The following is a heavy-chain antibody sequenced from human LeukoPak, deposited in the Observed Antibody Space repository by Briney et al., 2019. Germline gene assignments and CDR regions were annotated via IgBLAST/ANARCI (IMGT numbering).Heavy chain of an antibody. J-gene: IGHJ6*04. CDR2: FYYSGST. CDR1: GGSISDYY. V-gene: IGHV4-59*01. CDR3: ARDLFMWSGLDV. Sequence: SETLSLTCTVSGGSISDYYWSWIRQPPGKGLEWIGYFYYSGSTHYNPSLRSRVTISVDMSKNQFSLRLTSVTAADTAVYYCARDLFMWSGLDVWGKGTTVTVSS. D-gene: IGHD3-3*01.